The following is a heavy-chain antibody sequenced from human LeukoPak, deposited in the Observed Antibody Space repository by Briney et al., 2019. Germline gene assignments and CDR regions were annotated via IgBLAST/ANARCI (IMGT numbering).Heavy chain of an antibody. V-gene: IGHV3-11*01. D-gene: IGHD5-12*01. CDR2: ISNGGNTI. CDR1: GFKFSDYY. J-gene: IGHJ4*02. CDR3: ARDLYSGYDSSNY. Sequence: GVLRLSCAASGFKFSDYYMNWIRQAPGKGLEWVSYISNGGNTIYYADSVKGRFTISRDNAKNSLYLQMNSLRAEDTAVYYCARDLYSGYDSSNYWGQGTLVTVSS.